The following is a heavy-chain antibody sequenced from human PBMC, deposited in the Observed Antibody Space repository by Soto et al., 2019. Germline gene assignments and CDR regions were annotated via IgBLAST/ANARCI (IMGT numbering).Heavy chain of an antibody. CDR1: GFTFSNYG. CDR3: GKDLEYSSSSYYYGMDV. CDR2: ISYDGSNK. Sequence: QVQLVESGGGVVQPGRSLRLSCAASGFTFSNYGIHWVRQAPGKGLEWVAVISYDGSNKYYADSVKGRFTISRDNSKNTMYLQMRSMRAEDTALYYCGKDLEYSSSSYYYGMDVWGQGTTVTVSS. D-gene: IGHD6-6*01. V-gene: IGHV3-30*18. J-gene: IGHJ6*02.